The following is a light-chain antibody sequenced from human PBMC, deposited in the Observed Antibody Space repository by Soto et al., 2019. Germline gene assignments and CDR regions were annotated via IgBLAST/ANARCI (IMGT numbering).Light chain of an antibody. CDR1: QSVSSDY. V-gene: IGKV3-20*01. CDR3: QQYYKCPLT. Sequence: EIVLTQSPGTLSLSPGERATLSCRASQSVSSDYLAWYQQKPGQTPKVLIYRASSRATGIPDRFSGSGSGTDFTLTISRLESQDFAVYYCQQYYKCPLTFGGGTKVEIK. CDR2: RAS. J-gene: IGKJ4*01.